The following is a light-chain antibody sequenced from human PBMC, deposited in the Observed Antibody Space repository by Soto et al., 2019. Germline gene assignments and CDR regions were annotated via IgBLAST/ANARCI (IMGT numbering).Light chain of an antibody. Sequence: QLVLTQPPSASGSPGQSVTISCTGTSSDVVGYNYVSWYQHHPGKAPKLMIFEVVKRPSGVPDRFSGSKSGNTASLTVSGLQAEDEADYYCSSFAGSNAHVVFGGGTKLTVL. V-gene: IGLV2-8*01. CDR1: SSDVVGYNY. CDR2: EVV. CDR3: SSFAGSNAHVV. J-gene: IGLJ2*01.